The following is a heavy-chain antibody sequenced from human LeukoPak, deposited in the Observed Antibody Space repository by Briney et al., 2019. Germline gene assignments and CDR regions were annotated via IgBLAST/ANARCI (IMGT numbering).Heavy chain of an antibody. CDR1: GGSISSGDYY. V-gene: IGHV4-39*07. J-gene: IGHJ4*02. CDR2: IYHSGST. CDR3: ARVGTTTTYYDFWSGYSNFDY. D-gene: IGHD3-3*01. Sequence: SQTLSLTCTVSGGSISSGDYYWSWIRQPPGKGLEWIGSIYHSGSTYYNPSLKSRVTISVDTSKNQFSLKLSSVTAADTAVYYCARVGTTTTYYDFWSGYSNFDYWGQGTPVTVSS.